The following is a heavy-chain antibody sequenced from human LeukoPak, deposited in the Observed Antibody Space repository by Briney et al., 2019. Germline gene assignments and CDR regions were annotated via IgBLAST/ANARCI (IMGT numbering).Heavy chain of an antibody. V-gene: IGHV4-34*01. J-gene: IGHJ4*02. Sequence: SETLSLTCAVYGGSFSGYYWSWIRQPPGKGLEWIGEINHSGSTNYNPSLKSRVTISVDTSKNQFSLKLSSVTAADTAVYYCARGWSGYDFRDYFDYWGQGTLVTVS. CDR2: INHSGST. CDR3: ARGWSGYDFRDYFDY. D-gene: IGHD3-3*01. CDR1: GGSFSGYY.